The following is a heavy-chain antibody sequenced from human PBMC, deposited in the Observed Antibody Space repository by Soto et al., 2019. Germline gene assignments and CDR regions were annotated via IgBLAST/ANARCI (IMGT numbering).Heavy chain of an antibody. CDR2: IYYSGST. Sequence: SETLSLTCTVSGGSISSYYWSWIRQPPGKGLEWIGYIYYSGSTNYNPSLKSRVTISVDTSKNQFSLKLSSVTAADTAVYYCARERGSGYYDFWSGFRGSWFDPWGQGTLVTVS. CDR3: ARERGSGYYDFWSGFRGSWFDP. D-gene: IGHD3-3*01. J-gene: IGHJ5*02. CDR1: GGSISSYY. V-gene: IGHV4-59*01.